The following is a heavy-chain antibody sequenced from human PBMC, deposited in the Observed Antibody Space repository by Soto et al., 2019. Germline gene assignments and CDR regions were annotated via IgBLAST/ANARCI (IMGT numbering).Heavy chain of an antibody. J-gene: IGHJ4*02. CDR2: IKQDGSEK. D-gene: IGHD3-22*01. CDR3: ARDSSGYYVPLDY. Sequence: GGSLRLSCAASGFTFSSYWMSWVRQAPGKGLEWVANIKQDGSEKYYVDSVKGRFTISRDNAKNSLYLQMNSLRAEDTAVYYCARDSSGYYVPLDYWGQGTLVPVYS. CDR1: GFTFSSYW. V-gene: IGHV3-7*03.